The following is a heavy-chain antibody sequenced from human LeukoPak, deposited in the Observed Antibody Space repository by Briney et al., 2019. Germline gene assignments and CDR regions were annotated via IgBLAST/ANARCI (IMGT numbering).Heavy chain of an antibody. D-gene: IGHD2-2*01. CDR3: ARDLPPDRYCSSTSCYGAFDI. CDR2: IIPILGIA. V-gene: IGHV1-69*04. J-gene: IGHJ3*02. CDR1: GGTFSSYT. Sequence: SVKVSCKASGGTFSSYTISWVRQAPGQGLEWMGRIIPILGIANYAQKFQGRVTITADKSTSTAYMELSSLRSEDTAVYYCARDLPPDRYCSSTSCYGAFDIWGQGTMVTVSS.